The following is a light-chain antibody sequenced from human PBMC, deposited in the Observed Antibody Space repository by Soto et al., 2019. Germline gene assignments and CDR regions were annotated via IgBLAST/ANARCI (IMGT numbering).Light chain of an antibody. CDR1: GSDVGDYNY. J-gene: IGLJ1*01. CDR3: SPYTGSSYV. Sequence: QSVLTQPPSASGSPGQSVTISCTGTGSDVGDYNYVSWYQQHPGKAPKLMMYEVSKRPSGVPDRFSGSKSGNTASLTVSGLQAEDEANYYCSPYTGSSYVFGTGTKLTV. CDR2: EVS. V-gene: IGLV2-8*01.